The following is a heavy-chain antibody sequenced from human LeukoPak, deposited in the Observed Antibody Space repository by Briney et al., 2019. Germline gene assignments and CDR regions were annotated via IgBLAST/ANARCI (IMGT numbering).Heavy chain of an antibody. J-gene: IGHJ3*02. CDR3: ARAASIAARRGAFDI. V-gene: IGHV4-61*02. CDR2: LYTSGST. CDR1: GGSISSGSYY. D-gene: IGHD6-6*01. Sequence: SETLSLTCTVSGGSISSGSYYWSWIRQPAGKGLEWIGRLYTSGSTNYNPSLKSRVTISVDTSKNQFSLKLSSVTAADTAVYYCARAASIAARRGAFDIWGQGTMVTVSS.